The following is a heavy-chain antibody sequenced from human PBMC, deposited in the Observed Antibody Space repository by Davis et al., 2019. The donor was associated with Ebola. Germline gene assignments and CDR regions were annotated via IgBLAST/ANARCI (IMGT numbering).Heavy chain of an antibody. J-gene: IGHJ6*02. Sequence: GESLKISCAASGFTFSSYWMSWVRQAPGKGLEWVANIKQDGSEKYYADSVKGRFTISRDNSKNTLYLQMNSLRAEDTAVYYCARSTNVGSSWYGGDYYYYGMDVWGQGTTVTVSS. CDR1: GFTFSSYW. CDR3: ARSTNVGSSWYGGDYYYYGMDV. V-gene: IGHV3-7*01. D-gene: IGHD6-13*01. CDR2: IKQDGSEK.